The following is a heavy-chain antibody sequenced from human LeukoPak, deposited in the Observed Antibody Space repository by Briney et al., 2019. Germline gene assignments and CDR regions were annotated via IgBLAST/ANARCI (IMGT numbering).Heavy chain of an antibody. CDR1: GFKFDDFG. J-gene: IGHJ6*03. D-gene: IGHD4-17*01. CDR2: LNWKGDNT. Sequence: GGSLRLSCAASGFKFDDFGMGWVRQAPGKGLEWVSGLNWKGDNTGYADPVKGRFTISRDSDKNSLYLQMNSLRAEDTALYYCARSGGDYNFYYYYTDVWGKGTTVTVSS. CDR3: ARSGGDYNFYYYYTDV. V-gene: IGHV3-20*04.